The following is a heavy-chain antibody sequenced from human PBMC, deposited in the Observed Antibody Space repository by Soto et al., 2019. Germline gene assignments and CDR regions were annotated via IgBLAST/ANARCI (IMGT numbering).Heavy chain of an antibody. Sequence: DVQLLESGGGLVQPEGSLRLSCAASGFTFSSYAMGWVRQGPGKGLEWVAVVSIGGSTHYADSVRGRFTISRDNSTNTLAVQMNSLTAEDTAVYFCAKRRGAGGHFDYWGQGALVNVSS. CDR3: AKRRGAGGHFDY. J-gene: IGHJ4*02. CDR2: VSIGGST. V-gene: IGHV3-23*01. CDR1: GFTFSSYA. D-gene: IGHD2-15*01.